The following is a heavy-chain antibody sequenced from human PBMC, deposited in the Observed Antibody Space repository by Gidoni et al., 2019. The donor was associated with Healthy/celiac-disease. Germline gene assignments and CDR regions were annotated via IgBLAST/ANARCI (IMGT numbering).Heavy chain of an antibody. D-gene: IGHD1-20*01. Sequence: EVQLVESGGGLVQPGGSLRLSCAASGFTFSSYEMNWVRQAPGKGLEWVSYISSSGSTIYYADSVKGRFTISRDNVKNSLYLQMNSLRAEDTAVYYCARERYHRQGYYYYGMDVWGQGTTVTVSS. CDR3: ARERYHRQGYYYYGMDV. CDR2: ISSSGSTI. J-gene: IGHJ6*02. V-gene: IGHV3-48*03. CDR1: GFTFSSYE.